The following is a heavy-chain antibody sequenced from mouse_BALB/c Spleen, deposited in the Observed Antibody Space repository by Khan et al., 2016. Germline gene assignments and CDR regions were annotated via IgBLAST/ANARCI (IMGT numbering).Heavy chain of an antibody. D-gene: IGHD1-1*01. CDR3: TRDGTVPGLAY. J-gene: IGHJ3*01. Sequence: EVELVESGGGLVKPGGSLKLSCAASGFTFSSYAMSCVRQTPEKRLEWVATISSGGTYTYYPDSVKGRFTISRDNAKNTLYLQMSSLRSEDTAMYYCTRDGTVPGLAYWGQGTLVTVSA. V-gene: IGHV5-6-4*01. CDR2: ISSGGTYT. CDR1: GFTFSSYA.